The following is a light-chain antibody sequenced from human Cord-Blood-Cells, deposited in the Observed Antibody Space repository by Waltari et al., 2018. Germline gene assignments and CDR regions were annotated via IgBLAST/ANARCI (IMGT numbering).Light chain of an antibody. CDR1: SSDVGGYNF. Sequence: QSALTQPASVSGSPGQSITISCTATSSDVGGYNFVSWYQQHPGKAPKLMIYDVSNRPSGVSNRFSGSNSGNTASLTISGLQAEDEADYYCSSYTSSSTLDVFGTGTKVTVL. J-gene: IGLJ1*01. CDR3: SSYTSSSTLDV. CDR2: DVS. V-gene: IGLV2-14*01.